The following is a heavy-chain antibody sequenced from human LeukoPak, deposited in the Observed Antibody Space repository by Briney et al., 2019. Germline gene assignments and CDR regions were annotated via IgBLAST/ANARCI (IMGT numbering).Heavy chain of an antibody. CDR3: ARGGTSSSWAHFDY. CDR1: GFTFSSYW. CDR2: IKQDGSEK. Sequence: PGGSLRLSCAASGFTFSSYWMTWVRQAPGKGLEWVAKIKQDGSEKYYVDSAKGRFTISRDNAKNSLYLQMNSLGAEDTAVYYCARGGTSSSWAHFDYWGQGTLVTVSS. V-gene: IGHV3-7*05. J-gene: IGHJ4*02. D-gene: IGHD6-13*01.